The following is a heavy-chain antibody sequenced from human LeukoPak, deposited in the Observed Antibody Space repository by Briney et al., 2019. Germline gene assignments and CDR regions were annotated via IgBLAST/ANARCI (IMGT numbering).Heavy chain of an antibody. V-gene: IGHV3-21*01. J-gene: IGHJ3*02. CDR1: GFTFSTFS. CDR2: ISGSGSDI. CDR3: ARRTFPNDAFDI. D-gene: IGHD1-7*01. Sequence: NPGGSLRLSCAASGFTFSTFSMNWVRQTLGKGLEWVSAISGSGSDIYYADSVKGRFTISRDNPKRSLYLQMNSLRAEDTAVYYCARRTFPNDAFDIWGQGTMVTVSS.